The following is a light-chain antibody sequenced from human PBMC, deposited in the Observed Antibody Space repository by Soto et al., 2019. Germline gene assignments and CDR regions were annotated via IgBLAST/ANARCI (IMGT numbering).Light chain of an antibody. CDR2: AAS. CDR3: QQYDNSPLT. V-gene: IGKV1-8*01. Sequence: AIRMTQSPSSLSASTGDRVTITCRASQGISSELAWYQQKPGKAPKLLIYAASTLQSGVPSRFSASGSGTDFPLTSSRLPSEYFASYYCQQYDNSPLTFGGGTKLEL. CDR1: QGISSE. J-gene: IGKJ4*01.